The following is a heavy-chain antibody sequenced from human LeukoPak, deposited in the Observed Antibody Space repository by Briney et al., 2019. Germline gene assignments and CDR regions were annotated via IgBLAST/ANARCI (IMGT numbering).Heavy chain of an antibody. J-gene: IGHJ4*02. V-gene: IGHV3-23*01. CDR3: AKALTRYCGGDCSFDS. CDR1: EFTFSSYA. CDR2: ISGRGETT. Sequence: GGSLRLSCTASEFTFSSYAMSWVRQAPGKGLEWVSAISGRGETTYYADSVKGRFTISRDNPKNTLYLQMSSLRAEDTAVYYCAKALTRYCGGDCSFDSWGQGSMVTVSS. D-gene: IGHD2-21*02.